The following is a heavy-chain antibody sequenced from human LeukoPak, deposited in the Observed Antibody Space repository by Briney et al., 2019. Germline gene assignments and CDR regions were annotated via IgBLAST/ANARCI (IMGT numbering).Heavy chain of an antibody. CDR2: IYTSGST. CDR3: ARETSYGGNSAHFDY. V-gene: IGHV4-4*07. J-gene: IGHJ4*02. CDR1: GGSISNYY. Sequence: PSETLSLTCTVSGGSISNYYWSWIRQPAGKGLEWIGRIYTSGSTNYNPSLKSRVIMSVDTSKNQFSLKLSSVTAADTAVYYCARETSYGGNSAHFDYWGQGTLVTVSS. D-gene: IGHD4-23*01.